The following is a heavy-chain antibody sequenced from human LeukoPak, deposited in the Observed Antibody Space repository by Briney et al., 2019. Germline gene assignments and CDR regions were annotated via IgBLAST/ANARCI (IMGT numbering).Heavy chain of an antibody. CDR1: GGSISSYY. V-gene: IGHV4-59*08. Sequence: SETLSLTCTVPGGSISSYYWSWIRQPPGKGLEWIGYIYYSGSTNYNPSLKSRVTISVDTSKNQFSLKLSSVTAADTAVYYCATHPGTDYGGPYWGQGTLVTVSS. D-gene: IGHD4-23*01. CDR3: ATHPGTDYGGPY. CDR2: IYYSGST. J-gene: IGHJ4*02.